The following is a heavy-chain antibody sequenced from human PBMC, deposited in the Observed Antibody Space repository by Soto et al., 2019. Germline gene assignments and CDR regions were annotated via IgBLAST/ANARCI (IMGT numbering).Heavy chain of an antibody. CDR3: ARDDDFWSGYQTFDP. J-gene: IGHJ5*02. CDR1: GFTFSSDW. D-gene: IGHD3-3*01. V-gene: IGHV3-7*01. Sequence: GGSLRLSCAASGFTFSSDWMSWVRQAPGKGLEWVANIKQDGSEKYYVDSVKGRFTISRDNAKNSLYLQMNSLRAEDTAVYYCARDDDFWSGYQTFDPWGQGTLVTVSS. CDR2: IKQDGSEK.